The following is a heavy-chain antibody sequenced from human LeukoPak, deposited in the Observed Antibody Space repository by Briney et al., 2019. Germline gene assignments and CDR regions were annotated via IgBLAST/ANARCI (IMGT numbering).Heavy chain of an antibody. Sequence: GASVKVSCKASGYTFTTYDINWVRQATGQGLEWTGWMDPDSGITGYAQRFQGRVTITWDTSISTAYMELSSLRSEDTAMYYCAKNYFGSGTYSPHVSWGQGTLVTVSS. CDR1: GYTFTTYD. V-gene: IGHV1-8*03. J-gene: IGHJ5*02. D-gene: IGHD3-10*01. CDR2: MDPDSGIT. CDR3: AKNYFGSGTYSPHVS.